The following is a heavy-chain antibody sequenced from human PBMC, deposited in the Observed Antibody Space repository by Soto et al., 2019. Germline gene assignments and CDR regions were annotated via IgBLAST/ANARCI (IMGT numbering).Heavy chain of an antibody. CDR2: IIPIFGTA. V-gene: IGHV1-69*13. D-gene: IGHD2-15*01. J-gene: IGHJ5*02. CDR3: ARDSDIVVVVAATPRGWFAP. CDR1: GGTFSSYA. Sequence: GASVKVSCKASGGTFSSYAISWVRQAPGQGLEWMGGIIPIFGTANYAQKFQGRVTITADESTSTAYMELSSLRSEDTAVYYCARDSDIVVVVAATPRGWFAPPGQGTLVTVSS.